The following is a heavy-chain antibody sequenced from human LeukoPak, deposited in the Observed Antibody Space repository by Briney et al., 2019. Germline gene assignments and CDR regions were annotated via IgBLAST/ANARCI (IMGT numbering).Heavy chain of an antibody. CDR3: TTDLGMIVAFDI. V-gene: IGHV3-23*01. D-gene: IGHD3-22*01. CDR2: ISGSASST. Sequence: GGSLRLSCAASGFTFSNYAMSWVRQALGKGLEWVSAISGSASSTYHADSVKGRFTISRDNSKNTLYLQMNSLRAEDTAVYYCTTDLGMIVAFDIWGQGTMVTVSS. J-gene: IGHJ3*02. CDR1: GFTFSNYA.